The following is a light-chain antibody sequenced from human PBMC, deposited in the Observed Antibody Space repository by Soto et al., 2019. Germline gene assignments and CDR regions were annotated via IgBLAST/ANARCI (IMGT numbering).Light chain of an antibody. J-gene: IGKJ1*01. Sequence: EIVLTQSPGTLSLSPGERATLSCRASQSMGSNVAWYQQKPGQAPRLLIYGASTRAAGIPARSSGSGSGTEFTLTITSLQSEDFAVYYCQQFHNWPRTFGQGTKVDNK. CDR3: QQFHNWPRT. V-gene: IGKV3-15*01. CDR1: QSMGSN. CDR2: GAS.